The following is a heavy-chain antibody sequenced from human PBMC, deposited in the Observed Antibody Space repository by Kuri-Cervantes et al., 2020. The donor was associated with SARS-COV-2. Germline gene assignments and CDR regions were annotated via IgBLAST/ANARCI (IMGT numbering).Heavy chain of an antibody. CDR1: GGPISSSSYY. CDR2: IYYSGST. V-gene: IGHV4-39*07. J-gene: IGHJ6*02. D-gene: IGHD2-2*01. Sequence: ESLKISCTVSGGPISSSSYYWGWIRQPPGKGLEWIGSIYYSGSTYYNPSLKSRVTISVDTSKNQFSLKLSSVTAADTAVYYCARSSLIVVVPAATGDPYINYYYYGMDVWGQGTLVTVSS. CDR3: ARSSLIVVVPAATGDPYINYYYYGMDV.